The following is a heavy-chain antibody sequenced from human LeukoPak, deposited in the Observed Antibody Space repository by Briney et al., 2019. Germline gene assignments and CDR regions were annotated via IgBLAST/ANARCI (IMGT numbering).Heavy chain of an antibody. CDR2: IYTSGST. D-gene: IGHD4-11*01. CDR3: AGSVYSNYGAPYFDY. J-gene: IGHJ4*02. V-gene: IGHV4-4*07. CDR1: GGSISSYY. Sequence: SETLSLTRTVSGGSISSYYWSWIRQPAGKGLELIGRIYTSGSTNYNPSLKSRVTMSVDTSKNQFSLKLSSVTAADTAVYYCAGSVYSNYGAPYFDYWGQGTLVTVSS.